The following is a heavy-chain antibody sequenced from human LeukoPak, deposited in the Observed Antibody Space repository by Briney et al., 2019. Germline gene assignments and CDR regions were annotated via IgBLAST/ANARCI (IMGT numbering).Heavy chain of an antibody. CDR2: FDPEDGEP. Sequence: ASVKVSCKVSGYTLSELFIHWVRQTPGKGLEWMGGFDPEDGEPIYAQKFQGRVTMTEDTSTDTSYMEVSSLRSEDTAVYYCATGAEGGQITSQNFVGGNYYYYYMDVWGKGTTVTVSS. V-gene: IGHV1-24*01. J-gene: IGHJ6*03. D-gene: IGHD3-16*01. CDR3: ATGAEGGQITSQNFVGGNYYYYYMDV. CDR1: GYTLSELF.